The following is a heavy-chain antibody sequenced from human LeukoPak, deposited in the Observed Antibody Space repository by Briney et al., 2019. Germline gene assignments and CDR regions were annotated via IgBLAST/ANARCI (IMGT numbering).Heavy chain of an antibody. CDR3: AKDPTIAATIRQYFDY. CDR1: GFTFSSYA. J-gene: IGHJ4*02. V-gene: IGHV3-23*01. Sequence: PGGSLRLSCAAPGFTFSSYAMSWVRQAPGKGLEWVSAISGSGGSTYYADSVKGRFTISRDNSKNTLYLQMNSLRAEDTAVYYCAKDPTIAATIRQYFDYWGQGTLVTVSS. D-gene: IGHD5-12*01. CDR2: ISGSGGST.